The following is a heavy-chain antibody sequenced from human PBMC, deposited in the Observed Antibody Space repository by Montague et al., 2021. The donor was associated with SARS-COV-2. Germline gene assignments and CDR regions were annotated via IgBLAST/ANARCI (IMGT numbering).Heavy chain of an antibody. J-gene: IGHJ5*02. CDR2: IYDSGSA. Sequence: SETLSLTCTVPVGSISNYYWTWIRQPPGKGLEWIGYIYDSGSANYNPSLKSRSTISVDTSNNQFSLRLSSVTAADTAVYYRARAYCGGDCHVGPWGQGILVTVSA. D-gene: IGHD2-21*02. CDR1: VGSISNYY. CDR3: ARAYCGGDCHVGP. V-gene: IGHV4-59*01.